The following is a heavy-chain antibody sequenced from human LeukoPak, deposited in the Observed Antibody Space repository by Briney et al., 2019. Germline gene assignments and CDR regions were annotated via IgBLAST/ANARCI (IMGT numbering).Heavy chain of an antibody. D-gene: IGHD3-22*01. CDR3: ARVSMIVVDSAFDI. Sequence: SVKVSCKASGGTFSSYAISWVRQAPGQGLEWMGRIIPIFGTANYAQKFQGGVTITTDESTSTAYMELSSLRSEDTAVYYCARVSMIVVDSAFDIWGQGTMVTVSS. V-gene: IGHV1-69*05. J-gene: IGHJ3*02. CDR2: IIPIFGTA. CDR1: GGTFSSYA.